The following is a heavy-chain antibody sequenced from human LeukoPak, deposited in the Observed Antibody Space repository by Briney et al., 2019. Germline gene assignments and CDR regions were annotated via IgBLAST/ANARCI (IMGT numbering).Heavy chain of an antibody. V-gene: IGHV4-39*07. CDR2: IYSNGNT. D-gene: IGHD4-17*01. Sequence: PSETLSLTCFVSGGSISSSGHSWRWIRQSPETGLDWIGSIYSNGNTYYNPSVKSRVTISVDTSKNQFSLKLTSVTAAETAVYYCARSATVTTGYFDYWGQGALVTVSS. CDR1: GGSISSSGHS. J-gene: IGHJ4*02. CDR3: ARSATVTTGYFDY.